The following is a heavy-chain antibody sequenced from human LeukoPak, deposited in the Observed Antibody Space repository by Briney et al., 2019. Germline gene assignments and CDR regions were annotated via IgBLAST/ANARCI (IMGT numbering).Heavy chain of an antibody. CDR3: AMGATSWSGYSFPKIFQH. V-gene: IGHV3-23*01. D-gene: IGHD3-3*01. CDR1: GFTFSSYA. CDR2: ISGSGGST. J-gene: IGHJ1*01. Sequence: PGGSLRLSCAASGFTFSSYAMSWVRQAPGKGLEWVSAISGSGGSTYYADSVKGRFTISRDNSKNTLYLQMNSLRAEDTAVYYCAMGATSWSGYSFPKIFQHWGRGTLVTVSS.